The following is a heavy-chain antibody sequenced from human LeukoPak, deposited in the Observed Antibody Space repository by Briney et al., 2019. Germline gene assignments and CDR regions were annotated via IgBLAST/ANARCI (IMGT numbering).Heavy chain of an antibody. J-gene: IGHJ4*02. CDR1: GFXFSSYA. D-gene: IGHD5-18*01. V-gene: IGHV3-23*01. CDR3: AKGEGIQLLFDY. CDR2: ISGSGGST. Sequence: GGSLRLSCAASGFXFSSYAISWVRQAPGKGLEWVSAISGSGGSTYYADSVKGRFTISRDNSKNTLYLQMNSLRAEDTAVYYCAKGEGIQLLFDYWGQGTLVTVSS.